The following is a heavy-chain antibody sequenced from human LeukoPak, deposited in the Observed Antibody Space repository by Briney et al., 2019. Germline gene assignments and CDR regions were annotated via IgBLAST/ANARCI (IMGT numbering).Heavy chain of an antibody. Sequence: SETLSLTCAVYGGSFSGYYWSWIRQPPGKGLEWIGEINHSGSTNYNPSPKSRVTISVDTSKNQFSLKLSSVTAADTAVYYCARGRDAVTTVVFRGYYYYYGMDVWGQGTTVTVSS. CDR2: INHSGST. V-gene: IGHV4-34*01. J-gene: IGHJ6*02. CDR1: GGSFSGYY. D-gene: IGHD4-17*01. CDR3: ARGRDAVTTVVFRGYYYYYGMDV.